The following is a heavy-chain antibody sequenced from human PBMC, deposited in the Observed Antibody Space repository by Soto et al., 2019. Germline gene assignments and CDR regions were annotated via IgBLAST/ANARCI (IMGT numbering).Heavy chain of an antibody. D-gene: IGHD3-3*01. Sequence: SETLSLTCVVSGGSISSGGYSWGWIRQPPGKGLEWIGSISHSENTFYNPSLKSRLTISVDRSKNQFSLRLYSVTAADTAVYYCAREGPIFGVYAFDIWGQGTMVSVTS. V-gene: IGHV4-30-2*01. J-gene: IGHJ3*02. CDR1: GGSISSGGYS. CDR3: AREGPIFGVYAFDI. CDR2: ISHSENT.